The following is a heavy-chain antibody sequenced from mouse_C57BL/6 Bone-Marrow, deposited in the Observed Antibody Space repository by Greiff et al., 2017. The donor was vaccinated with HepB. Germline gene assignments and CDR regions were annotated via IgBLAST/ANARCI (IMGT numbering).Heavy chain of an antibody. J-gene: IGHJ2*01. Sequence: QVQLQQSGAELARPGASVKMSCTASGYTFTSYTMHWVKQRPGQGLEWIGYINPSSGDTKYNQKFKDKATLTADKSSSTAYLQLSSLTSEDSAVYYCSSRDYSIYAIDYWGQGTTLTVSS. CDR1: GYTFTSYT. CDR3: SSRDYSIYAIDY. D-gene: IGHD2-5*01. V-gene: IGHV1-4*01. CDR2: INPSSGDT.